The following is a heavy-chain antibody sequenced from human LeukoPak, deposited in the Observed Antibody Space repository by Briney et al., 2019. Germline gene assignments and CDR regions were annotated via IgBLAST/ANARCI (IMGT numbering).Heavy chain of an antibody. CDR2: INHSGST. D-gene: IGHD3-22*01. CDR3: ARATVVHYYDSSGYYEI. CDR1: GGSFSGYY. J-gene: IGHJ4*02. Sequence: PSETLSLTCAVYGGSFSGYYWSWIRQPPGKGQEWIGEINHSGSTNYNPSLKSRVTISVGTSKNQFSLKLSSVTAADTAVYYCARATVVHYYDSSGYYEIWGQGTLVTVSS. V-gene: IGHV4-34*01.